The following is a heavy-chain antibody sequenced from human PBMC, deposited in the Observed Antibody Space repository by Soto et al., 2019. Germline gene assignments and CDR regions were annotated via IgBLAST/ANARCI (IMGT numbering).Heavy chain of an antibody. CDR1: GFSLSTSGVG. CDR3: AHSPLPVRGVFYPPVYFDY. CDR2: IYWDDDK. Sequence: SGPTLVNPTQTLTLTCTFSGFSLSTSGVGVGWIRRPPGKALEWLALIYWDDDKRYSPSLKSRLTITKDTTKNQVVLTITNRVPVETATYYCAHSPLPVRGVFYPPVYFDYWGQGTLVTVSS. V-gene: IGHV2-5*02. J-gene: IGHJ4*02. D-gene: IGHD3-10*02.